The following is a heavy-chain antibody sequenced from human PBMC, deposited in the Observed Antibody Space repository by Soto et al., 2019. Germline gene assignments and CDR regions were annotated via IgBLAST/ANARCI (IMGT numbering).Heavy chain of an antibody. CDR3: AREINYYDSSGYSGFAP. Sequence: PSETLSLTCTVSGGSINSGRYSWTWIRQPPGKGLEWIGHMYHTGTTYYNPSLKGRVTMSVDTSKNQFSLKLSSVTAADTAVYYCAREINYYDSSGYSGFAPGGQGTLVTVSS. CDR1: GGSINSGRYS. D-gene: IGHD3-22*01. V-gene: IGHV4-30-2*01. J-gene: IGHJ5*02. CDR2: MYHTGTT.